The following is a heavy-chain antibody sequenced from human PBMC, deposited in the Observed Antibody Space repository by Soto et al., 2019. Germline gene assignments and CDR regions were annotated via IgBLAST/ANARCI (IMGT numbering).Heavy chain of an antibody. V-gene: IGHV1-2*02. CDR2: INPNSGGT. J-gene: IGHJ5*02. CDR3: ARGRGSSEDWFDP. CDR1: GYTFTAFY. D-gene: IGHD6-19*01. Sequence: ASVKVSCKASGYTFTAFYIHWVRQAPGQGLEWMGWINPNSGGTNYAQKFQGRVTMTRDTSISTAYMELSRLRSDDTAVYYCARGRGSSEDWFDPWGQGTLVTVSS.